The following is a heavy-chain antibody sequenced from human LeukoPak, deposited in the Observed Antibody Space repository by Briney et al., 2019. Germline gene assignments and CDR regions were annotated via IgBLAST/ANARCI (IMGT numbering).Heavy chain of an antibody. CDR1: GFTFDDYA. V-gene: IGHV3-9*01. J-gene: IGHJ5*02. Sequence: PGGSLRLSCAASGFTFDDYAMHWVRQAPGKGLEWVSGISWNSGSIGYADSVKGRFTISRDNAKNSLYLQMNSLRAEDTAVYYCARGGTTFFPPRYNWFDPWGQGTLVTVSS. CDR3: ARGGTTFFPPRYNWFDP. CDR2: ISWNSGSI. D-gene: IGHD2/OR15-2a*01.